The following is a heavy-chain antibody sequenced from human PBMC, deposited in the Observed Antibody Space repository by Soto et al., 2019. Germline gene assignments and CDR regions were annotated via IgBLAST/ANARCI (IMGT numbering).Heavy chain of an antibody. CDR3: ASDYFFQAEDGIRDTVPVSAFLLNRSSDL. CDR2: LNHSGST. J-gene: IGHJ2*01. D-gene: IGHD3-16*01. Sequence: QPKEKGLEWIGELNHSGSTNYNPSLKSRVTISVDTAKNQFSLKLSSVTAADTAVYYCASDYFFQAEDGIRDTVPVSAFLLNRSSDL. V-gene: IGHV4-34*01.